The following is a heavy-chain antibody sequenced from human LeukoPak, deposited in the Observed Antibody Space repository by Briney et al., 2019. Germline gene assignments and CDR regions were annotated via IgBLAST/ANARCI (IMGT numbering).Heavy chain of an antibody. V-gene: IGHV3-7*01. CDR3: ARWDGNYDFWSGYSFDY. CDR1: GFTFTNYW. J-gene: IGHJ4*02. Sequence: GGSLRLSCAASGFTFTNYWMSWVRQAPGKGLELVANIKQDRSEKYYVDSVKGRFTISRDNAKNSLYLQMNSLRAEDTAVYYCARWDGNYDFWSGYSFDYWGQGTLVTVSS. CDR2: IKQDRSEK. D-gene: IGHD3-3*01.